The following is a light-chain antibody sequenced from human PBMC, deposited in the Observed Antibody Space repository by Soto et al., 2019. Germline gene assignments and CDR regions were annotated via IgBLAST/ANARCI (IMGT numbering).Light chain of an antibody. J-gene: IGKJ1*01. CDR3: QHYKSYSRT. V-gene: IGKV1-5*03. CDR2: KSS. CDR1: ESINDW. Sequence: DIQMTQSPSTLSASVGDRVTITCRASESINDWLAWYQQRPGKPPNLLIYKSSTLESGVPSRFSGSGSGTEFTLTITSLQPDDFATYYCQHYKSYSRTFGQGTKVEI.